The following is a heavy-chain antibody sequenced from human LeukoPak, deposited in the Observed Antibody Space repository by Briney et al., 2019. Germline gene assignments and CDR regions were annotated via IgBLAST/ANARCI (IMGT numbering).Heavy chain of an antibody. CDR3: ARDLMDV. Sequence: GRSLRLSCAASGFTFSSYAMHWVRQAPGKGLEWVAVISYDGSSKYYADSVKGRFTISRDNSKNTLYLQMNSLRAEDTAVYYCARDLMDVWGQGTTVTVSS. CDR1: GFTFSSYA. CDR2: ISYDGSSK. V-gene: IGHV3-30-3*01. J-gene: IGHJ6*02.